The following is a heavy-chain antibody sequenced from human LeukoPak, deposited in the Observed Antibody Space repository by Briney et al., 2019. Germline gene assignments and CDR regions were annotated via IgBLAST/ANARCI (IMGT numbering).Heavy chain of an antibody. V-gene: IGHV4-4*02. CDR3: ATTHDYTRGGYDY. CDR2: IYQSGSP. CDR1: GASISSPLG. Sequence: SGTLSLTCAVPGASISSPLGWSWVRQTPGKGLEWIGEIYQSGSPNYNPSLKSRVSISLDTSKSQFSLKLNFATAADTAFYYCATTHDYTRGGYDYWGLGALVTVSS. J-gene: IGHJ4*02. D-gene: IGHD4-11*01.